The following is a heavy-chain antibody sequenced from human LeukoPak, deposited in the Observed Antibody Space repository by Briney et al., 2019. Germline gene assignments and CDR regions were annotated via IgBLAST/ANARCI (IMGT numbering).Heavy chain of an antibody. CDR2: IIPIFGIA. D-gene: IGHD4-17*01. J-gene: IGHJ4*02. V-gene: IGHV1-69*04. Sequence: GASVKVSCKASGGTFSSYAISWVRQAPGQGLEWMGRIIPIFGIANYAQKIQGRVTITADKSTSTAYMELSSLRSEDTAVYYCARTLGDYPDYWGQGTLVTVSS. CDR3: ARTLGDYPDY. CDR1: GGTFSSYA.